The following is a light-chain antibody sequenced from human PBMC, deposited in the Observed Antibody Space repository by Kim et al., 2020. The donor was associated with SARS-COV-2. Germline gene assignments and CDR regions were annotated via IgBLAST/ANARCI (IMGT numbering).Light chain of an antibody. CDR1: NLGDKY. CDR3: QAWDSTTHV. Sequence: SYELTQPPSVSVSPGQTASITCSGDNLGDKYACWYQQKPGQSPVLVIYQDTKRPSGIPDRFSGSNSGNTATLTISGTQAMYEADYYCQAWDSTTHVFGTGTKVTVL. V-gene: IGLV3-1*01. CDR2: QDT. J-gene: IGLJ1*01.